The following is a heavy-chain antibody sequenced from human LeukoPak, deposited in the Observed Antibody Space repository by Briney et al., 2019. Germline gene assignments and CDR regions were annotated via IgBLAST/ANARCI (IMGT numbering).Heavy chain of an antibody. Sequence: SETLSLTCTVSGASISGDYWSWIRQSPGKGVEWIGYFYYRGSSTYNPSLKSRVTISGDTSKNEFSLRLSSVTAADTAVYYCARSGYCSGGICYSGLFDYWGPGTLVTVSS. D-gene: IGHD2-15*01. V-gene: IGHV4-59*01. CDR3: ARSGYCSGGICYSGLFDY. J-gene: IGHJ4*02. CDR2: FYYRGSS. CDR1: GASISGDY.